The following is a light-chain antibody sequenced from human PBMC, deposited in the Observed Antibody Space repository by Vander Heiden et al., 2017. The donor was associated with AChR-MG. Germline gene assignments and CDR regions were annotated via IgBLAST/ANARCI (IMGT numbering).Light chain of an antibody. Sequence: DIVMTQSPLSLPVTPGEPASISCRSSQSLLHSDGYYCLHWYLQKPGQSPQLLIYLASNRASGVPDRFSGSGSGTDFTLKISRVEAEDVGVYYCMQALQTPPWTFGQGTKLEIK. V-gene: IGKV2-28*01. CDR1: QSLLHSDGYYC. CDR3: MQALQTPPWT. CDR2: LAS. J-gene: IGKJ2*02.